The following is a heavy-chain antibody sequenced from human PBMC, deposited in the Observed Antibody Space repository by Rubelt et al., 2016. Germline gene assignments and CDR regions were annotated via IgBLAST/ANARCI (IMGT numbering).Heavy chain of an antibody. V-gene: IGHV4-59*12. D-gene: IGHD6-19*01. CDR1: GGSISNYF. J-gene: IGHJ4*02. CDR2: INHSGRT. CDR3: ARDTVAHRQDVQDY. Sequence: QVQLQESGPGLVKPSETLSLTCTVSGGSISNYFWSWIRQPPGKGLEWIGEINHSGRTNYNPSLKSRVIISVDTPKNQFSLELSSVTAADTAVYYCARDTVAHRQDVQDYWGQGTLVTVSS.